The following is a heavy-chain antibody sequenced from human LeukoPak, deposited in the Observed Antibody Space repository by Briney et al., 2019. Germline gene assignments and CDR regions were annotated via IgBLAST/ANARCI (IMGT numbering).Heavy chain of an antibody. J-gene: IGHJ6*02. CDR1: GGSISSYY. CDR3: ARQGGDGYSFGFWGYYYGMDV. D-gene: IGHD5-24*01. V-gene: IGHV4-39*01. CDR2: IYYSGST. Sequence: SETLSLTCTVSGGSISSYYWGWIRQPPGKGLEWIGSIYYSGSTYYNPSLKSRVTISVDTSKNQFSLKLSSVTAADTAVYYCARQGGDGYSFGFWGYYYGMDVWGQGTTVTVSS.